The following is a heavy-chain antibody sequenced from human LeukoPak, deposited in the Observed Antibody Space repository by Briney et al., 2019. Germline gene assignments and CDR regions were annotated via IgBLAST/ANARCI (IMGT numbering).Heavy chain of an antibody. Sequence: GGSLRLSCAASGFTFSSSWMHWVRQGPGKGLVWVARMNADGRTINYADSVKGRLTISRDNAKNTLYLQMNSLRTEDAAVYYCAGAGNYYFDLWGRGTQVTVSS. V-gene: IGHV3-74*01. CDR3: AGAGNYYFDL. D-gene: IGHD1-7*01. J-gene: IGHJ2*01. CDR2: MNADGRTI. CDR1: GFTFSSSW.